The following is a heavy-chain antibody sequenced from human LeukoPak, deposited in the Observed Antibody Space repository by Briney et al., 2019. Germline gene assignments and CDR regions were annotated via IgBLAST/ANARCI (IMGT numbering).Heavy chain of an antibody. CDR1: GFTFSRYA. CDR2: ISYSGAGT. Sequence: GWSLTLSCASCGFTFSRYALNWLRQPPGKGLEGVSGISYSGAGTYYADSLRGRFTITRDNSKNTLYLQMNSLRADDTAVYYCAKMVREFYTISYYFDYWGQGTLVTVSS. J-gene: IGHJ4*02. V-gene: IGHV3-23*01. CDR3: AKMVREFYTISYYFDY. D-gene: IGHD2-8*01.